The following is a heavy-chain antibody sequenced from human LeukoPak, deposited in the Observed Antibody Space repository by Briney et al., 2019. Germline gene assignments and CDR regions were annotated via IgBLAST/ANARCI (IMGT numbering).Heavy chain of an antibody. CDR1: GGSISSYY. V-gene: IGHV4-59*12. J-gene: IGHJ6*03. CDR2: IYYSGST. CDR3: AREKGTSSGYYFPYYYYYMDV. Sequence: SETLSLTCTVSGGSISSYYWSWIRQPPGKGLEWIGYIYYSGSTNYNPSLKSRVTMSVDTSKNQFSLKLSSVTAADTAVYYCAREKGTSSGYYFPYYYYYMDVWGKGTTVTISS. D-gene: IGHD3-22*01.